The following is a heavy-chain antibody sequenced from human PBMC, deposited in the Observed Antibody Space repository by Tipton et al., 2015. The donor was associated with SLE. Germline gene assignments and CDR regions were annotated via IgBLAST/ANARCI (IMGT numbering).Heavy chain of an antibody. D-gene: IGHD2/OR15-2a*01. CDR1: GFTFNKYA. J-gene: IGHJ3*01. V-gene: IGHV3-23*01. Sequence: SLRLSCAASGFTFNKYAMSWVRQAPGKGLEWVSGISGSGDSTYSGDSVKGRFTISRDNSKKTLYLQMNSLRVEDTAIYYCAKAQGVIVPNDAFDFGGQGTMVTVSS. CDR2: ISGSGDST. CDR3: AKAQGVIVPNDAFDF.